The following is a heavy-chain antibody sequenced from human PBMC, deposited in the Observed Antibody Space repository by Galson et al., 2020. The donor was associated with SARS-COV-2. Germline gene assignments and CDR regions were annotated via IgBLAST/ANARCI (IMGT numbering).Heavy chain of an antibody. V-gene: IGHV4-39*01. Sequence: SETLSLTCSVSGDSISSSSYYWGWIRQPPGKGLEYIGSIHRSGSTNYNPSLKSRVTISADTSRNQFSLKLNSVTGADTAVYYCARPGLGHSYAMGDRWGQGTMVTVS. D-gene: IGHD3-16*01. J-gene: IGHJ3*01. CDR1: GDSISSSSYY. CDR3: ARPGLGHSYAMGDR. CDR2: IHRSGST.